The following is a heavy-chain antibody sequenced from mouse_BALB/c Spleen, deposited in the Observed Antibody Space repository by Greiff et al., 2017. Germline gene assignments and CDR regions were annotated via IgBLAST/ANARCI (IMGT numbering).Heavy chain of an antibody. CDR1: GYSITSGYY. CDR2: ISYDGSN. V-gene: IGHV3-6*02. J-gene: IGHJ4*01. Sequence: EVQLQQSGPGLVKPSQSLSLTCSVTGYSITSGYYWNWIRQFPGNKLEWMGYISYDGSNNYNPSLKNRISITRDTSKNQFFLKLNSVTTEDTATYYCASQREDYAMDYWGQGTSVTVSS. CDR3: ASQREDYAMDY.